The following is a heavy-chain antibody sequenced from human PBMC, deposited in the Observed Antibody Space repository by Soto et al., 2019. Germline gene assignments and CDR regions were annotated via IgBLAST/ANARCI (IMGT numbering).Heavy chain of an antibody. CDR2: INPSGGST. CDR3: ARDSAGIAVAGTLMDAFDI. CDR1: GYTFTSYY. J-gene: IGHJ3*02. V-gene: IGHV1-46*03. D-gene: IGHD6-19*01. Sequence: QVQLVQSGAEVKKPGASVKVSCKASGYTFTSYYMHWVRQAPGQGLEWMGIINPSGGSTSYAQKFQGRVTMTRDTSTSTVYMELSSLRSEDTAVYYCARDSAGIAVAGTLMDAFDIWGQGTMVTVSS.